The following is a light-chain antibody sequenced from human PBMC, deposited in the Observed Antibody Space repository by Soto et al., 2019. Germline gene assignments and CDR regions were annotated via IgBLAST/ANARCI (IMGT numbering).Light chain of an antibody. CDR2: GNS. CDR3: QSYDSSLSGWV. CDR1: SSNIGAGYD. J-gene: IGLJ3*02. Sequence: QSVLTQPPSASGAPGQRVTISCTGSSSNIGAGYDVHWYQQLPGTAPKLLIYGNSNRPSGVPVRFSGSKSGTSASLAITGLRAEDEADYYCQSYDSSLSGWVFGGGTKVTVL. V-gene: IGLV1-40*01.